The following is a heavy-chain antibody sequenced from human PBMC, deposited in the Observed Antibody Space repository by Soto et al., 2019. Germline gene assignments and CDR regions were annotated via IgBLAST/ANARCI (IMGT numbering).Heavy chain of an antibody. CDR1: GFTFSSYS. CDR3: ARPYIAALPVFLYFDL. CDR2: ISSSSSYI. Sequence: GGSLRLSCAASGFTFSSYSMNWVRQAPGKGLEWVSSISSSSSYIYYADSVKGRFTISRDNAKNSLYLQMNSLRAEDTAVYYCARPYIAALPVFLYFDLWGRGPLVTFSS. J-gene: IGHJ2*01. V-gene: IGHV3-21*01. D-gene: IGHD6-6*01.